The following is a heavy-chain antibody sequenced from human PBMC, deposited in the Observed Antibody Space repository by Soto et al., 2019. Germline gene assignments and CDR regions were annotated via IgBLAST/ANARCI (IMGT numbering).Heavy chain of an antibody. CDR2: ISGYNGDT. Sequence: ASVKVSCKASGYTFTSYGISWVRQAPGQGLEWMGWISGYNGDTNYAQKLQGRVTMTTDTSTNTAYMELRSLRSDDTAVYYCARAPQTVAGAGIWYWGQGTLVTVS. D-gene: IGHD6-13*01. V-gene: IGHV1-18*04. CDR3: ARAPQTVAGAGIWY. J-gene: IGHJ4*02. CDR1: GYTFTSYG.